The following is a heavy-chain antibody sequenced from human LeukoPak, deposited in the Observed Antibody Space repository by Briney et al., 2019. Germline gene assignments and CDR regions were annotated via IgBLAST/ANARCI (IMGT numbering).Heavy chain of an antibody. V-gene: IGHV3-7*02. D-gene: IGHD3-16*01. J-gene: IGHJ4*02. CDR2: IKEDGSEK. Sequence: GGSLRLSCAASGFTLTSESMGWVRQPPGKGLEWVANIKEDGSEKYYVDSVKGRFTNCRDNAKNSLYLQMNSLRAEDTAVYYSAPGEWGFDYWGQGTLVTVSS. CDR1: GFTLTSES. CDR3: APGEWGFDY.